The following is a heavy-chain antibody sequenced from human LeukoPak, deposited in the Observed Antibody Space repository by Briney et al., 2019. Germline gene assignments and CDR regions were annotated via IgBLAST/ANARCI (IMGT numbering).Heavy chain of an antibody. D-gene: IGHD4-17*01. CDR1: GDSISSGGYY. CDR2: IYYSGRT. Sequence: SETLSLTCSVSGDSISSGGYYWGWIRQPPGKGLEWIGSIYYSGRTSHNPSLKSRVTISVDTSKNQFSLKLSSVTAADTAVYYCARVGGDYGPHWYLDLWGRGTLVTVSS. V-gene: IGHV4-39*07. J-gene: IGHJ2*01. CDR3: ARVGGDYGPHWYLDL.